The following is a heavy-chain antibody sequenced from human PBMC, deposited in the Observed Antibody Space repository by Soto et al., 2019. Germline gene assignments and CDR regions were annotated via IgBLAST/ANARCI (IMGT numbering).Heavy chain of an antibody. V-gene: IGHV1-46*01. CDR2: INPSGGST. J-gene: IGHJ4*02. CDR1: GYTFTSYY. Sequence: ASVKVSCKASGYTFTSYYMHWVRQAPGQGLEWMGIINPSGGSTSYAQKFQGRVTMTRDTSTSTVYMELSSLRSEDTAVYYCARARGSTPILDYWGQGTLATLSS. CDR3: ARARGSTPILDY. D-gene: IGHD3-10*01.